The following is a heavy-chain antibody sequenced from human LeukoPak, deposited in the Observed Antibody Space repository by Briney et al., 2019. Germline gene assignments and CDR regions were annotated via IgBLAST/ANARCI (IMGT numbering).Heavy chain of an antibody. CDR3: ARGPRWLRIHYYYMDV. Sequence: ASVKVSCKASGYTFTGYYMHWARQAPGQGLEWMGWINPNSGGTNYAQKFQGRVTMTRDTSISTAYMELSRLRSDDTAVYYCARGPRWLRIHYYYMDVWGKGTTVTISS. D-gene: IGHD5-24*01. CDR1: GYTFTGYY. V-gene: IGHV1-2*02. CDR2: INPNSGGT. J-gene: IGHJ6*03.